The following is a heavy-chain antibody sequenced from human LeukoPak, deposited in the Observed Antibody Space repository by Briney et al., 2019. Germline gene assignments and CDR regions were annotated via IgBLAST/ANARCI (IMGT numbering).Heavy chain of an antibody. CDR1: GFTYKDYT. CDR3: AKVMDTYYYDSSGSYDAFDI. J-gene: IGHJ3*02. D-gene: IGHD3-22*01. CDR2: IGGSGDDT. Sequence: PGGSLRLSCVASGFTYKDYTMSWIRQAPGKGLEWVSGIGGSGDDTYYADSVKGRFTISRDNSKNTLYLQMNSLRAEDTAVYYCAKVMDTYYYDSSGSYDAFDIWGQGTMVTVSS. V-gene: IGHV3-23*01.